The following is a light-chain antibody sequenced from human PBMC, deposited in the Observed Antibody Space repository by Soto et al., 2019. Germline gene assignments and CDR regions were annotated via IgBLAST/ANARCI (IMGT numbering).Light chain of an antibody. J-gene: IGKJ1*01. V-gene: IGKV3-15*01. CDR2: GAS. CDR1: QSVSSN. CDR3: QKKNNWPPWT. Sequence: EIVMTQSPATLSVSPGERATLSCRASQSVSSNLAWYQQKPGQAPRLLIYGASTRATGIPARFSGSGSGTDFPLTTISPRAEDFAVYYCQKKNNWPPWTSGQGPKGEIK.